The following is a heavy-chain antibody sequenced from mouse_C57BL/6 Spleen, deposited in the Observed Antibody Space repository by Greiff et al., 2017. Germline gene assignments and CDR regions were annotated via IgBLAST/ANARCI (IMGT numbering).Heavy chain of an antibody. V-gene: IGHV2-2*01. D-gene: IGHD2-14*01. CDR2: IWSGGST. CDR1: GFSLTSYG. CDR3: ARNEVLLFAY. Sequence: QVQLKESGPGLVQPSQSLSITCTVSGFSLTSYGVHWVRQSPGKGLEWLGVIWSGGSTDYNAAFISRLSISKDNSKSQVFFKMNSLQADDTAIYYCARNEVLLFAYWGQGTLVTVSA. J-gene: IGHJ3*01.